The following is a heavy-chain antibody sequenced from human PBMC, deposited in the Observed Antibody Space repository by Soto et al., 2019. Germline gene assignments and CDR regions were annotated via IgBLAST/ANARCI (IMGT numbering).Heavy chain of an antibody. CDR3: ARDLGSSWRSYYYYYGMDV. D-gene: IGHD6-13*01. CDR2: INSDGSST. Sequence: PGGSLRLSCAASGFTFSSYWMHWVRQAPGKGLVWVSRINSDGSSTSYADSVKGRFTISRDNAKNTLYLQMNSLRAEDTAVYYCARDLGSSWRSYYYYYGMDVWGQGTTVTVSS. CDR1: GFTFSSYW. V-gene: IGHV3-74*01. J-gene: IGHJ6*02.